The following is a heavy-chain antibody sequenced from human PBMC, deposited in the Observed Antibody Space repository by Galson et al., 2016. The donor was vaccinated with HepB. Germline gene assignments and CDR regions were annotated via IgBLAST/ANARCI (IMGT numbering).Heavy chain of an antibody. Sequence: QSGAEVKKPGESLEISCKASGFNLTNYWIGWVRQMPGKGLEWMGIIYTDASDTRYSPSFEGQVTISVDKSISTAYLQWSSLKASDSAVYYCARHLWFEAFDIWGQGTMVTVSS. CDR3: ARHLWFEAFDI. CDR1: GFNLTNYW. J-gene: IGHJ3*02. V-gene: IGHV5-51*01. D-gene: IGHD3-10*01. CDR2: IYTDASDT.